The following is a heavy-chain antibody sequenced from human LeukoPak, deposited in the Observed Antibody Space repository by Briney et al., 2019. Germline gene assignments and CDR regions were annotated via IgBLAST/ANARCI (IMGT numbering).Heavy chain of an antibody. J-gene: IGHJ5*02. D-gene: IGHD2-2*01. Sequence: GGSLRLSCAASGFTFSSYSMNWVRQAPGKGLEWVAVISYDGSNKYYADSVKGRFTISRDNSKNTLYLQMNSLRAEDTAVYYCARVLCSSTSCYSSPWFDPWGQGTLVTVSS. V-gene: IGHV3-30*03. CDR2: ISYDGSNK. CDR1: GFTFSSYS. CDR3: ARVLCSSTSCYSSPWFDP.